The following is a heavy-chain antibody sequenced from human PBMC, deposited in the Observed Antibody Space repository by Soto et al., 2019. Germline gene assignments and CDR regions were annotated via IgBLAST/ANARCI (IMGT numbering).Heavy chain of an antibody. J-gene: IGHJ4*02. V-gene: IGHV1-18*01. D-gene: IGHD3-22*01. CDR2: ISAYNGNT. CDR1: GYTSTTYG. Sequence: QVQLVQSGAEVKKPGASVKVSCKASGYTSTTYGISWVRQAPGQGLEWLGWISAYNGNTNYAQKVQGRVTMTIDTPSNTANMELRSLRSDDTAVYYCARYYYESSGYFEGFDYWGQGTLVTVSS. CDR3: ARYYYESSGYFEGFDY.